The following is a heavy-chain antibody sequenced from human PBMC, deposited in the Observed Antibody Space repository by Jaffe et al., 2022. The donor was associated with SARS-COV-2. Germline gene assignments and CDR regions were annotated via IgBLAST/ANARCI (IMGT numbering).Heavy chain of an antibody. CDR2: FSYRVST. J-gene: IGHJ4*02. CDR1: GGSISSRSYY. Sequence: QLQLQESGPGRVKPSETLSLTCTVSGGSISSRSYYWGWIRQPPGKGLEWIGSFSYRVSTNYNPSLKSRVTISVDTSQNRFSLRLNSVTAADTAVYYCARHELMSGDYTEHWGQGTLVTISS. CDR3: ARHELMSGDYTEH. D-gene: IGHD4-17*01. V-gene: IGHV4-39*01.